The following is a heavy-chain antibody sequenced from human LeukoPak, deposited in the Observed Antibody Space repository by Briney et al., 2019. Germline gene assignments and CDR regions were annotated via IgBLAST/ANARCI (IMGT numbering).Heavy chain of an antibody. D-gene: IGHD3-10*01. CDR2: VFRNVGGA. CDR1: GFTFSNYW. V-gene: IGHV3-74*01. Sequence: GGSLRLSCAASGFTFSNYWMHWVRQAPGKGLVWVSRVFRNVGGAAYADSVKGRFTISRDNAENTLSLQMNSLRAEDTAVYYCAKYGSGSYNYWGQGTLVTVSS. CDR3: AKYGSGSYNY. J-gene: IGHJ4*02.